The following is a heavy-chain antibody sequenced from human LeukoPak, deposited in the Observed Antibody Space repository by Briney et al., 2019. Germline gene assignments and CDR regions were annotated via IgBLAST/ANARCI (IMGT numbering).Heavy chain of an antibody. V-gene: IGHV3-23*01. J-gene: IGHJ3*02. CDR1: GFTFSSYA. CDR3: AKDQDDYGDYGVAFDI. CDR2: VSGSGGST. Sequence: GGSLRLSCAASGFTFSSYAMSWVRQAPGKGLEWVSAVSGSGGSTYYADSVKGRFTISRGNSKNTLYLQMNSLRAEDTAVYYCAKDQDDYGDYGVAFDIWGQGTMVTVSS. D-gene: IGHD4-17*01.